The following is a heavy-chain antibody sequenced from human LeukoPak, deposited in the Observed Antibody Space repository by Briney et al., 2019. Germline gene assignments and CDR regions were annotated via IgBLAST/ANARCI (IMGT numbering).Heavy chain of an antibody. D-gene: IGHD3-10*01. J-gene: IGHJ4*02. CDR3: ARDRGYYYGSDPIDY. CDR2: IYYSGST. Sequence: SETLSLTCTVSGGSISSSSYYWGWVRQPPGNGLEWIGSIYYSGSTYYNPSLKSRVTISVDTSKNQFSLKLSSVTAADTAVYYCARDRGYYYGSDPIDYWGQGTLVTVSS. CDR1: GGSISSSSYY. V-gene: IGHV4-39*07.